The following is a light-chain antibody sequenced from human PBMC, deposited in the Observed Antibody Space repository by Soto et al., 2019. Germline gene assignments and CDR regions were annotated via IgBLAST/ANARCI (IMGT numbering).Light chain of an antibody. CDR3: QQDGSSPPLT. Sequence: EIVLTQSPGTLSLSPGERATLSCRASQSVSSSYLAWYQQKPGQAPRLLIYGASSRATGIPDRFSGSGSGIAVTLTISRLEPEDFGVYYWQQDGSSPPLTFGGGTKVEIK. CDR1: QSVSSSY. J-gene: IGKJ4*01. CDR2: GAS. V-gene: IGKV3-20*01.